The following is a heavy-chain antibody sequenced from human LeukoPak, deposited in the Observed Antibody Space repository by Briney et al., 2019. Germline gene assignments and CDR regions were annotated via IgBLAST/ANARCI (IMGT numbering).Heavy chain of an antibody. CDR3: AREGSGLDDAFDI. Sequence: PGRSLRLSCAASGFTFSSYAMHWVRQAPGKGLEWVAVISYDGSNKYYADSVKGRFTISRDNSKNTLYLQMNSLRAEDTAVYYCAREGSGLDDAFDIWGQGTMVTVSS. J-gene: IGHJ3*02. CDR1: GFTFSSYA. CDR2: ISYDGSNK. V-gene: IGHV3-30-3*01. D-gene: IGHD6-19*01.